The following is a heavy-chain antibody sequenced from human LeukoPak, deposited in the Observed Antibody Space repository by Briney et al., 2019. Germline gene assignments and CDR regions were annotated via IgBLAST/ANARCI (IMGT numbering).Heavy chain of an antibody. J-gene: IGHJ4*02. CDR1: GFTFSSYS. CDR2: ISSSSSTI. V-gene: IGHV3-48*02. D-gene: IGHD3-16*01. Sequence: PGGSLRLSCAASGFTFSSYSMNWVRQAPGKGLEWVSYISSSSSTIYYADSVKGRFTISRDNAKNSLYLQMNSLRDEDTAVYYCARVKPTPLLRIMFRGVTGVIFDYWGQGPLVTVSS. CDR3: ARVKPTPLLRIMFRGVTGVIFDY.